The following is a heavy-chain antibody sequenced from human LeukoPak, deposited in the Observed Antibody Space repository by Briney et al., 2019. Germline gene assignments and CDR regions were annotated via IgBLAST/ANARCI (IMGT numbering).Heavy chain of an antibody. CDR1: GGSITSGDYY. D-gene: IGHD3-9*01. CDR3: ARLLTGHFDP. Sequence: PSPTLSLTCTVSGGSITSGDYYWSWIRQPPGKGLEWIGYIYYSGSPYYNPSLKSRLSISVDTSKNHFSLKLTSVTAADTAVYYCARLLTGHFDPWGQGTLVTVSS. V-gene: IGHV4-30-4*01. J-gene: IGHJ5*02. CDR2: IYYSGSP.